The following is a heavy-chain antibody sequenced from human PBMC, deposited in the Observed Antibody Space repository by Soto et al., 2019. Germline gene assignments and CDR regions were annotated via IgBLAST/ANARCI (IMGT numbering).Heavy chain of an antibody. CDR2: IIPIFGTA. Sequence: QVQLVQSGAEVMRPGSSVKVSCEASGGTFSTSAISWVRQAPGQGLEWMGGIIPIFGTANYPQKFQGRVTITADKSTSIAYMEVSSLRTEDTAVYYCARVSSSGWFYFEYWGQGTLVTVSS. J-gene: IGHJ4*02. V-gene: IGHV1-69*06. CDR1: GGTFSTSA. CDR3: ARVSSSGWFYFEY. D-gene: IGHD6-19*01.